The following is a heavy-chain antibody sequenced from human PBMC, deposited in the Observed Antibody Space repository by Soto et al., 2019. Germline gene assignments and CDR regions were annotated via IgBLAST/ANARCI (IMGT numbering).Heavy chain of an antibody. CDR1: GFTFSNAW. V-gene: IGHV3-15*01. D-gene: IGHD2-8*01. CDR2: IKSKTDGGTT. Sequence: GGSLRLSCAASGFTFSNAWMSWVRQAPGKGLEWVGRIKSKTDGGTTDYAAPVKGRFTISRDNAKNSLYLQMNSLRAEDTAVYYCASYMVYAMTGGEYFQHWGQGTLVTVSS. J-gene: IGHJ1*01. CDR3: ASYMVYAMTGGEYFQH.